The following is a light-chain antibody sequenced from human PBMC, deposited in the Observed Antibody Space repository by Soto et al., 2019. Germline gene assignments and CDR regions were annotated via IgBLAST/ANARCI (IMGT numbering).Light chain of an antibody. J-gene: IGKJ2*01. CDR3: IQALQTLYT. Sequence: DIVMTQSPLSLPVTPGEPASISCRSSQSLLHSNGYNYLDWYLQKPGQSPQLLIYLGSNRASGVPHRFSGSESGTDFTLKISRVEAEDVGVYYCIQALQTLYTFGQGTKLEIK. CDR2: LGS. V-gene: IGKV2-28*01. CDR1: QSLLHSNGYNY.